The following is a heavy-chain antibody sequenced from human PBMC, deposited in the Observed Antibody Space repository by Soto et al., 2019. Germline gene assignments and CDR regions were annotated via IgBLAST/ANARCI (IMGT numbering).Heavy chain of an antibody. D-gene: IGHD4-17*01. CDR1: GFTFSSYA. CDR2: ISYDGSNK. V-gene: IGHV3-30-3*01. CDR3: ARGTVTTSFDY. J-gene: IGHJ4*02. Sequence: QVQLVESGGGVVQPGRSLRLSCAASGFTFSSYAMHWVRQAPGKGLEWVAVISYDGSNKYYADSVKGRFTISRDNSKNTLYLQMNSLRAEDTAVYYCARGTVTTSFDYWGQRTLVTVSS.